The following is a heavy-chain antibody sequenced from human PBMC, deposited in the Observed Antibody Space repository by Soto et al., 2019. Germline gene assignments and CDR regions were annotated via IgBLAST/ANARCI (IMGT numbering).Heavy chain of an antibody. J-gene: IGHJ4*02. CDR3: ARAEVGGYCSSTSCYASGFPDY. CDR2: ISSSGSTI. V-gene: IGHV3-11*01. Sequence: AGGSLRLSCAASGFTFSDYYMSWIRQAPGKGLEWVSYISSSGSTIYYADSVKGRFTISRDNAKNSLYLQMNSLRAEDTAVYYCARAEVGGYCSSTSCYASGFPDYWGQGTLVTVSS. CDR1: GFTFSDYY. D-gene: IGHD2-2*01.